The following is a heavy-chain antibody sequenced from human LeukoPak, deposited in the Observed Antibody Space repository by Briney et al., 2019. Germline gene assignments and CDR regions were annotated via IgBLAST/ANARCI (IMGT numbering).Heavy chain of an antibody. J-gene: IGHJ4*02. Sequence: GGSLRLSCAASGFTLSRYGMHWVRQAPGKGLEWVAVISYDGSNKYYADSVKGRFTISRDNSKDTLYLQMNSLRAEDTAVYYCAKLVVVAATDIDYWGQGTLVTVSS. V-gene: IGHV3-30*18. CDR2: ISYDGSNK. CDR3: AKLVVVAATDIDY. D-gene: IGHD2-15*01. CDR1: GFTLSRYG.